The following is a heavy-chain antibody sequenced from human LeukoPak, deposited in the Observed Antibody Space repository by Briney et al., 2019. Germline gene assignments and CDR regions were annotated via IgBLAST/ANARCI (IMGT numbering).Heavy chain of an antibody. CDR1: GITVSTNY. J-gene: IGHJ3*02. D-gene: IGHD2-15*01. CDR2: IYSGGRT. Sequence: GGSLRLSCAACGITVSTNYMTWVRQAPGKGLEWVSFIYSGGRTDYADSVKGRFTISRDNSKNTLYLQMNSLRVEDTAVYYCARDSQYCSSGSCSPGASDIWGRGTMVTVSS. CDR3: ARDSQYCSSGSCSPGASDI. V-gene: IGHV3-53*01.